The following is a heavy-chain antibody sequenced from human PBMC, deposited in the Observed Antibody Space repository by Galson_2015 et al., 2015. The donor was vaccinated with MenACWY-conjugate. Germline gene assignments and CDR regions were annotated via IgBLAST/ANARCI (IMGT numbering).Heavy chain of an antibody. D-gene: IGHD1-26*01. V-gene: IGHV3-53*01. Sequence: SLRLSCAASGFTVSSNYMSWVRQAPGKGLEWGSVIYSGGSTYYADSVKGRFTISRDNSKNTLYLQMNSLRAEDTAVYYCARGWELPLYFDYWGQGTLVTVSS. CDR1: GFTVSSNY. CDR3: ARGWELPLYFDY. J-gene: IGHJ4*02. CDR2: IYSGGST.